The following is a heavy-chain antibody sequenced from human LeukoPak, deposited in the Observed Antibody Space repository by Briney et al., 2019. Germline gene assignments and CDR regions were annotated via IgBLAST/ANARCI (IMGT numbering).Heavy chain of an antibody. CDR2: ISYDGINK. Sequence: PGGSLRLSCAASGFNFSTYGMHWVRQAPGKGLEWVAVISYDGINKYYADSVKGRFTISRDNSKNMLYLQMSSLRAEDTAVYYCAKDHVTSSSWFPGYWGQGTLVTVSS. J-gene: IGHJ4*02. CDR1: GFNFSTYG. V-gene: IGHV3-30*18. CDR3: AKDHVTSSSWFPGY. D-gene: IGHD6-13*01.